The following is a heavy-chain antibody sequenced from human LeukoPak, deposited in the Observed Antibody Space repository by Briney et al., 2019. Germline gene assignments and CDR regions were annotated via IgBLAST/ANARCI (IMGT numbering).Heavy chain of an antibody. CDR3: ARGDHSSGPPRMDY. D-gene: IGHD3-22*01. CDR1: GGSISSGDYY. Sequence: SETLSLTCTVSGGSISSGDYYWSWIRQPPGKGLEWIGCIYYSGSTYYNPSLKSRVTISVDTSKNQFSLKLSSVTAADTAVYYCARGDHSSGPPRMDYWGQGTLVTVSS. V-gene: IGHV4-30-4*01. CDR2: IYYSGST. J-gene: IGHJ4*02.